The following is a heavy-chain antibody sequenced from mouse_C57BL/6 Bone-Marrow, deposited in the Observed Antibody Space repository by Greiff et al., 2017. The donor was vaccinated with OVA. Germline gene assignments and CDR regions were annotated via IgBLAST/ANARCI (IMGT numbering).Heavy chain of an antibody. CDR2: IYPGDGDT. J-gene: IGHJ3*01. CDR3: CSNFCWFAY. V-gene: IGHV1-82*01. CDR1: GYAFSSSW. D-gene: IGHD4-1*01. Sequence: QVQLQQSGPELVKPGASVKISCKASGYAFSSSWMNWVKQRPGKGLEWIGRIYPGDGDTNYTGKFKGKATLTADKSSSTAYMQLSSLTSEDSAVCFCCSNFCWFAYWGQGTLVTVSA.